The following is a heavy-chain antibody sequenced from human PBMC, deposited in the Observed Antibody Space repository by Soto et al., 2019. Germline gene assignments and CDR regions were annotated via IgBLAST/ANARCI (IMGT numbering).Heavy chain of an antibody. CDR3: ARRDYYDSSGYYYFDS. Sequence: SETLSLTCTVSGGSISSGCYYWNWIRQHPGKGLEWIGYIYYSGSTYYNPSRKSRVTISVDTSKNKSSLKLSSVTAADTAVYYCARRDYYDSSGYYYFDSWGQGPLVTVSS. V-gene: IGHV4-31*03. J-gene: IGHJ4*02. D-gene: IGHD3-22*01. CDR1: GGSISSGCYY. CDR2: IYYSGST.